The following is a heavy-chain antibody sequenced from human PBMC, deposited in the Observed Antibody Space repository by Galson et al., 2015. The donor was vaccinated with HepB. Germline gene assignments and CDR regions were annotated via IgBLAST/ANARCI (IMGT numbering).Heavy chain of an antibody. J-gene: IGHJ2*01. D-gene: IGHD4-17*01. Sequence: SLRLSCAASRFTFSSYAIHWVRQAPGKGLEWVTVISYDGSKKYYADSVKGRFTISRDNSKNTLYLQMNSLRAEDTAVYYCARDALFYGDGVLDWYFDLWGRGTLVTVSS. CDR2: ISYDGSKK. CDR1: RFTFSSYA. V-gene: IGHV3-30-3*01. CDR3: ARDALFYGDGVLDWYFDL.